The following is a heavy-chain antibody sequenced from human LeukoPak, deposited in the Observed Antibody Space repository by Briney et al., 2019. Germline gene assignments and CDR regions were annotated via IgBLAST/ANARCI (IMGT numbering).Heavy chain of an antibody. Sequence: QPGGSLRLSCATSGFTFSSCWMSWVRQAPGKGLEWVANIKQDGSEKNYLDSVKGRFTISRDNAKNSLYLQMNSLRAEDTAVYYCARQRYHDSWGQGTLVTVSS. CDR2: IKQDGSEK. V-gene: IGHV3-7*01. CDR3: ARQRYHDS. D-gene: IGHD2-2*01. J-gene: IGHJ4*02. CDR1: GFTFSSCW.